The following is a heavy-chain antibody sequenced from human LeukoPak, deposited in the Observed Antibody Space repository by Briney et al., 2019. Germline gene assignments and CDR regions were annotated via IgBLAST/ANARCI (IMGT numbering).Heavy chain of an antibody. CDR3: ARAVTMVRGVTNIYYYYYMDV. Sequence: PLETLSLTCAVSGGSISSSNWWGWVRQPPGKGLEWIGEIYHSGSTNYNPSLKSRVTISVDKSKNQFSLKLSSVTAADTAVYYCARAVTMVRGVTNIYYYYYMDVWGKGTTVTVSS. J-gene: IGHJ6*03. CDR2: IYHSGST. CDR1: GGSISSSNW. D-gene: IGHD3-10*01. V-gene: IGHV4-4*02.